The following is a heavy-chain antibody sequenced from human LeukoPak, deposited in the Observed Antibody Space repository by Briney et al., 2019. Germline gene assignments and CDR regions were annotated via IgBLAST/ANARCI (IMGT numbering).Heavy chain of an antibody. J-gene: IGHJ4*02. Sequence: PGGSLRLSCTASEFTVSRNYMHWVRQAPGKGLVWVSHINTDGSTTTYADSVKGRFTISRDNAKNTLYLQMHSLRAEDTAVYYCARDTYDTSGYYYGPFDCWGQGTLVTVSS. CDR1: EFTVSRNY. D-gene: IGHD3-22*01. CDR2: INTDGSTT. V-gene: IGHV3-74*01. CDR3: ARDTYDTSGYYYGPFDC.